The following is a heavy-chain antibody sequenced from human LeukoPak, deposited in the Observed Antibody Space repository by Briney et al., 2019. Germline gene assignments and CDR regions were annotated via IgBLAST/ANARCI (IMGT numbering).Heavy chain of an antibody. J-gene: IGHJ4*02. CDR3: ARMGGNLSR. D-gene: IGHD1-26*01. V-gene: IGHV3-48*03. CDR1: GFTFNTSD. CDR2: ISSSGAKM. Sequence: GGSLRLSCEVSGFTFNTSDVNWVRQTPGKGLDWVSYISSSGAKMFYAESVRGRFTISRDNGKNSVYLQMNSLRPDGTAVYYCARMGGNLSRWGQGTLVTVSS.